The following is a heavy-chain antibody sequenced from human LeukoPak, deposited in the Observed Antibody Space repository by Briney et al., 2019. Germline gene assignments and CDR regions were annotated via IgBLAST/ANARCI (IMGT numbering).Heavy chain of an antibody. V-gene: IGHV4-39*01. J-gene: IGHJ4*02. CDR2: IYYSGST. D-gene: IGHD2/OR15-2a*01. CDR1: GGSISSSSYY. CDR3: ARHPVPEIYFA. Sequence: PSETLFLTCTVSGGSISSSSYYWGWIRQPPGKGLECIGRIYYSGSTYYIPSLKCRVPISVDTSKNQFSLKLSSVTAADTTVYYFARHPVPEIYFAWGQGTLVTVSS.